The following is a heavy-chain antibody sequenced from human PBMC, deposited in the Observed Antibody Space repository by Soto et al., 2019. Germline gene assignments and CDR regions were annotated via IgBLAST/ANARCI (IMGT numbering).Heavy chain of an antibody. CDR2: IGESGFPT. V-gene: IGHV3-23*01. D-gene: IGHD2-2*01. CDR3: ARYIPGVRYYGMDV. Sequence: GGSLRLSCAASGFTFSSYAMKWVRQAPGKGLEWVSLIGESGFPTFYADSVKGRFTISRENFGNTLFLEMYSLRAEDTAVYYCARYIPGVRYYGMDVWGQGTTVTVSS. J-gene: IGHJ6*02. CDR1: GFTFSSYA.